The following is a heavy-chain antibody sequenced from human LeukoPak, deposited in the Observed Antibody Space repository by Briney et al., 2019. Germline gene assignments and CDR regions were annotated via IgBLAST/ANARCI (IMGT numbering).Heavy chain of an antibody. CDR1: GGSISSYY. CDR3: ARAIVVAGKNYYYYGMDV. CDR2: IYYSGST. V-gene: IGHV4-59*01. Sequence: PSGTLSLTCAVSGGSISSYYWSWIRQPPGKGLEWIGYIYYSGSTNYNPSLKSRVTISVDTSKNQFSLKLSSVTAADTAVYYCARAIVVAGKNYYYYGMDVWGQGTTVTVSS. D-gene: IGHD6-19*01. J-gene: IGHJ6*02.